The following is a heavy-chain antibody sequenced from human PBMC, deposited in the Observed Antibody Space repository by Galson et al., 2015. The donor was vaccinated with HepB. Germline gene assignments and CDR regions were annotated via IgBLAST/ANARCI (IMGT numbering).Heavy chain of an antibody. CDR3: ATDFLGYCSSTSCSYYYYMDV. D-gene: IGHD2-2*01. Sequence: SVKVSCKASGGTFSSYAISWVRQAPGQGLEWMGGIIPIFGTANYAQKLQGRVTITADESTSTAYMEPSSLRSEDTAVYYCATDFLGYCSSTSCSYYYYMDVWGKGTTVTVSS. CDR1: GGTFSSYA. J-gene: IGHJ6*03. CDR2: IIPIFGTA. V-gene: IGHV1-69*13.